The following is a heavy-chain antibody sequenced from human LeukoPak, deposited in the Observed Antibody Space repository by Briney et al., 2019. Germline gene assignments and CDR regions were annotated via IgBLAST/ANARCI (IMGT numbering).Heavy chain of an antibody. CDR2: IYSGGGT. D-gene: IGHD1-26*01. V-gene: IGHV3-66*02. CDR3: ARTGGVN. CDR1: GFTFSGHW. J-gene: IGHJ4*02. Sequence: GGSLRLSCVASGFTFSGHWMSWVRQAPGKGLEWVSVIYSGGGTYYADSVKGRFTISRDNSNNTLYLQMNSLRAEDTAVYYCARTGGVNWGQGTLVTVSS.